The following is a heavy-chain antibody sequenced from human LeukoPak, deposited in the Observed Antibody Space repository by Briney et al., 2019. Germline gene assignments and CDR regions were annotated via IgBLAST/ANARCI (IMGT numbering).Heavy chain of an antibody. CDR3: AKAGPTSSWYQTFNC. D-gene: IGHD6-13*01. CDR2: ISGSGVST. V-gene: IGHV3-23*01. CDR1: RFTFSNYA. J-gene: IGHJ4*02. Sequence: GGSLRLSCAVSRFTFSNYAMSWVRQAPGKGLEWVSGISGSGVSTYYADSVKGRFTISRDNARNSLYLQMNSLRPEDTALYYCAKAGPTSSWYQTFNCWGQGTLVTVSS.